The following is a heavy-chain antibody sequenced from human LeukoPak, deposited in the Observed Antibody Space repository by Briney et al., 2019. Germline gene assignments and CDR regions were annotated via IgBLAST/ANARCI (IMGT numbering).Heavy chain of an antibody. CDR3: ARISSSNWYNERGAFDV. CDR2: VYYTGST. Sequence: SETLSLTCTVSGGSISSYYWSWVRQPPGKGLEWIGFVYYTGSTNYSPSLKSRVTISVDTSKNQFSLKLRSVTAADTAVYYCARISSSNWYNERGAFDVWGEGTMVTVSS. D-gene: IGHD6-13*01. J-gene: IGHJ3*01. CDR1: GGSISSYY. V-gene: IGHV4-59*01.